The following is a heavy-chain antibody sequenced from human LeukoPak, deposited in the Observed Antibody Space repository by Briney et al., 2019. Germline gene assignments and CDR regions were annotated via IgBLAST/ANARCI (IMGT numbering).Heavy chain of an antibody. D-gene: IGHD6-19*01. J-gene: IGHJ4*02. V-gene: IGHV3-74*01. Sequence: GGSLRLSCAASGFTFSSYWMHWVRQAPGKGLVWVSRVNGDGSSTSYADSVKGRFTISRDNAKNTLYLQMNSLRDEDTAVYYCARVLTDSRGWYHFDYWGQGTLVTVSS. CDR3: ARVLTDSRGWYHFDY. CDR2: VNGDGSST. CDR1: GFTFSSYW.